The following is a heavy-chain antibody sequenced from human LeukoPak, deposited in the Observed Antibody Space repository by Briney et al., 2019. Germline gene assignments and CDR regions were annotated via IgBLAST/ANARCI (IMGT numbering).Heavy chain of an antibody. CDR1: GYTFTGYY. D-gene: IGHD6-19*01. Sequence: GASVKVSCKASGYTFTGYYMHWVRQAPGQGLEWMGWINPNSGGTNYAQKFQGRITMTRDTSISTAYMELSRLRSDDTAVYYCARDRIAVATNWFDPWGQGTLVTVSS. J-gene: IGHJ5*02. CDR3: ARDRIAVATNWFDP. V-gene: IGHV1-2*02. CDR2: INPNSGGT.